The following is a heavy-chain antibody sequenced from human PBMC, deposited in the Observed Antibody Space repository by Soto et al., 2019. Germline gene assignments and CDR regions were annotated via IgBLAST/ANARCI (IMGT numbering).Heavy chain of an antibody. CDR3: AAGNLYCTNGVCYPKYYYYYGMDV. V-gene: IGHV1-58*01. CDR1: GFTFTSSA. Sequence: ASVKVSCKASGFTFTSSAVQWVRQARGQRLEWIGWIVVGSGNTNYAQKFQERVTITRDMSTSTAYMELSSLRSEDTAVYYCAAGNLYCTNGVCYPKYYYYYGMDVWGQGTTVTVSS. D-gene: IGHD2-8*01. J-gene: IGHJ6*02. CDR2: IVVGSGNT.